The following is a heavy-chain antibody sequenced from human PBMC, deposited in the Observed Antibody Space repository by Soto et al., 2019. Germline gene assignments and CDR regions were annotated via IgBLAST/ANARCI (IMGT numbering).Heavy chain of an antibody. CDR2: IDPSDSYT. J-gene: IGHJ5*02. D-gene: IGHD3-3*01. V-gene: IGHV5-10-1*01. CDR3: ASSRGVERIFGVVNFNPFDN. Sequence: VESLKISCKGSGYSFTSYWISWVRQMPGKSLEWMGRIDPSDSYTNYSPSFQGHVTISAEKSITTAYLQWSSLKASNTAMYYCASSRGVERIFGVVNFNPFDNWGQGTLVTVSS. CDR1: GYSFTSYW.